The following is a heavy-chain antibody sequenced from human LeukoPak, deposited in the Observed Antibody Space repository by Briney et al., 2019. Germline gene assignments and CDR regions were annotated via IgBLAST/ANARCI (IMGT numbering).Heavy chain of an antibody. CDR2: ISGSGGST. V-gene: IGHV3-23*01. J-gene: IGHJ6*02. D-gene: IGHD4-23*01. Sequence: GGSLRLSCAVSGFTFSTYWMHWVRQAPGKGLEWVSAISGSGGSTYYADSVKGRFTISRDNSKNTLYLQMNSLRAEDTAVYYCAKASAFQRGGGKVYYYGMDVWGQGTTVTVSS. CDR1: GFTFSTYW. CDR3: AKASAFQRGGGKVYYYGMDV.